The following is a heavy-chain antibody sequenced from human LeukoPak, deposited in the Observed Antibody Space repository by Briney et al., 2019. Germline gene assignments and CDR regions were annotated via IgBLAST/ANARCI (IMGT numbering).Heavy chain of an antibody. Sequence: GGSLRLSCAASGFTFSSYAMSWVRQAPGKGLKWVSYISSSSSNIYYADSVKGRFTISRDNAKNPLYLQMNSLRAEDTAVYYCARAEMAAADAAFDYWGQGTLVTVSS. CDR3: ARAEMAAADAAFDY. CDR1: GFTFSSYA. J-gene: IGHJ4*02. V-gene: IGHV3-48*04. D-gene: IGHD6-13*01. CDR2: ISSSSSNI.